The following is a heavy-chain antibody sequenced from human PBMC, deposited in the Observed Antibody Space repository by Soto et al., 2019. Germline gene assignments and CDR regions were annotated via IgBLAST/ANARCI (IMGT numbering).Heavy chain of an antibody. J-gene: IGHJ6*02. Sequence: GGSLRLSCTASGFTFSSYGMHWVRQAPGKGLEWVAVISYDGSNKYYAGSVKGRFTISRDNSKNTLYLQMNSLRAEDTAVYYCAKDVLRFLEWLAFYGMDVWGQGTTVTVSS. V-gene: IGHV3-30*18. CDR1: GFTFSSYG. CDR3: AKDVLRFLEWLAFYGMDV. D-gene: IGHD3-3*01. CDR2: ISYDGSNK.